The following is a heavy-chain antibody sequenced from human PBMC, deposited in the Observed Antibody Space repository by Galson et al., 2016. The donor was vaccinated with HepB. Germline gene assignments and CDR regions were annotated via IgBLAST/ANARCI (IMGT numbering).Heavy chain of an antibody. Sequence: QSGAEVKKPGESLKISCKGSGYSFSSYWIGWVRQMPGKGLEWMGIIYPGDSDTRYSPSFQGQVTISADKYIRTAYLQWSSLKASDTAMYYCVTSRTCMGYVVVVDYYFDYWGQGTLVTVSS. CDR2: IYPGDSDT. V-gene: IGHV5-51*01. D-gene: IGHD2-15*01. J-gene: IGHJ4*02. CDR3: VTSRTCMGYVVVVDYYFDY. CDR1: GYSFSSYW.